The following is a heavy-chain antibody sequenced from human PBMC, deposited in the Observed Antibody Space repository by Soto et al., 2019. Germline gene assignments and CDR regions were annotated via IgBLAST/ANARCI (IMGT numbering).Heavy chain of an antibody. CDR3: GGGKYCSSGSCGKSWFDP. CDR2: IYDDGSA. J-gene: IGHJ5*02. Sequence: SETLSLTCTVSGGSISSSYWSWIRQPPGKGLEWLAYIYDDGSANYNPSLKARATISLDMSKNQFSLKLTSVTAADTAAYYCGGGKYCSSGSCGKSWFDPWGQGTLVTVSS. D-gene: IGHD2-15*01. V-gene: IGHV4-59*01. CDR1: GGSISSSY.